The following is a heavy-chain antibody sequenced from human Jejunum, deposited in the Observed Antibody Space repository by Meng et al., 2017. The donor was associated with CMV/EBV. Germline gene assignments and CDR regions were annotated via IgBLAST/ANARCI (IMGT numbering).Heavy chain of an antibody. V-gene: IGHV4-59*01. CDR1: GASISGYY. D-gene: IGHD3-16*01. CDR2: VDYSGTT. CDR3: ARGWGTTSPWDY. J-gene: IGHJ4*02. Sequence: VPGASISGYYGHWIRQTPGKGLEWIGWVDYSGTTKYNPSLKGRVTISVETSKSQFSLELRSVIATDTAVFYCARGWGTTSPWDYWGQGTLVTVSS.